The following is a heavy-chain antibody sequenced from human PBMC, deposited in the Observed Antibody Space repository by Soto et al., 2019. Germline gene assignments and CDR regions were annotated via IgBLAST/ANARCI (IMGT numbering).Heavy chain of an antibody. CDR2: ISAYNGNT. CDR3: ARDTGYSGYDPHLYGMDV. J-gene: IGHJ6*02. CDR1: GYTFTSYG. Sequence: ASVKVSCKASGYTFTSYGISWVRQAPGQGLEWMGWISAYNGNTNYAQKLQGRVTMTTDTSTSTAYMELRSLRSDDTAVYYCARDTGYSGYDPHLYGMDVWGQGTTVTVSS. V-gene: IGHV1-18*01. D-gene: IGHD5-12*01.